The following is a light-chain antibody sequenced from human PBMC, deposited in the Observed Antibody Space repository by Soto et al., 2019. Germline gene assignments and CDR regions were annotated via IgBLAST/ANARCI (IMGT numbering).Light chain of an antibody. CDR1: EDISNY. CDR3: QQYADLPLT. J-gene: IGKJ4*01. CDR2: DAS. V-gene: IGKV1-33*01. Sequence: IKMTQSPSSLSASVGGRVTITCQASEDISNYLNWYQQKPGKAPNVLISDASNLETGVPSRFSGSRSGTDFTFTISSLQPEAIATYYCQQYADLPLTFGGGTKVEIK.